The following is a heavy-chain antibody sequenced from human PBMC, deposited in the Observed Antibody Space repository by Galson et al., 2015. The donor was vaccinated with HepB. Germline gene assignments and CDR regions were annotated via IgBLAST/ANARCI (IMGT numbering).Heavy chain of an antibody. CDR1: GFSLSTSGVG. J-gene: IGHJ6*03. CDR2: IYWDDDK. CDR3: AHTTYYDFWSGYFYAYYYYYMDV. D-gene: IGHD3-3*01. V-gene: IGHV2-5*02. Sequence: PALVKPTQTLTLTCTFSGFSLSTSGVGVGWIRQPPGKALEWLALIYWDDDKRYSPSLKSRLTITKDTSKNQVVLTMTNMDPVDTATYYCAHTTYYDFWSGYFYAYYYYYMDVWGKGTTVTVSS.